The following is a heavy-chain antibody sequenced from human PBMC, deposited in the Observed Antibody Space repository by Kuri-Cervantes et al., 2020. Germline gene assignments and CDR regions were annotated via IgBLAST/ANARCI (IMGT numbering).Heavy chain of an antibody. J-gene: IGHJ6*03. V-gene: IGHV3-9*01. CDR1: GFTFDDYA. CDR3: ARMVTTLRYYYYYMDV. D-gene: IGHD4-17*01. CDR2: ISWNSGSI. Sequence: SLKISCAASGFTFDDYAMHWVRQAPGKGLEWVSGISWNSGSIGYADSVKGRFTISRDNAKNSLYLQMNSLRAEDTALYYCARMVTTLRYYYYYMDVWGKGTTVTVSS.